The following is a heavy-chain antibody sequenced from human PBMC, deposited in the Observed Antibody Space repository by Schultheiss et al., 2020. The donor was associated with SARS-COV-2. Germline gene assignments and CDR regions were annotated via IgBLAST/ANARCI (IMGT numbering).Heavy chain of an antibody. CDR1: GGSISSGGYS. CDR3: ARVGTTVTTLDY. CDR2: IYYSGST. V-gene: IGHV4-61*02. D-gene: IGHD4-11*01. Sequence: SETLSLTCTVSGGSISSGGYSWSWIRQPAGKGLEWIGSIYYSGSTNYNPSLKSRVTISVDTSKNQFSLKLSSVTAADTAVYYCARVGTTVTTLDYWGQGTLVTVSS. J-gene: IGHJ4*02.